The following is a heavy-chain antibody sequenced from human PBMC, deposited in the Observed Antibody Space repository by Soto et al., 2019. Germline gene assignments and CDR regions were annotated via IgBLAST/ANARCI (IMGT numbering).Heavy chain of an antibody. D-gene: IGHD4-17*01. J-gene: IGHJ5*02. Sequence: HTHTLRASSCGHALSIGKRGLVCIRKPPGKALEWLALIYWNDDERYSPSLKNRLTITKDTSKNQVVLTLTNVDPVDTATYYCAHRGYGDYPRDNWSDPWGQGTLVTVSS. CDR2: IYWNDDE. CDR3: AHRGYGDYPRDNWSDP. CDR1: GHALSIGKRG. V-gene: IGHV2-5*01.